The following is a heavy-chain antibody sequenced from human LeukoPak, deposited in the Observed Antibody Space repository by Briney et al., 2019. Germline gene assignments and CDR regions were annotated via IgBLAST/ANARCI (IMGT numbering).Heavy chain of an antibody. CDR1: GYTFTDYY. CDR3: ARGRYCGETTCADFDS. J-gene: IGHJ4*02. V-gene: IGHV1-2*02. Sequence: ASVKVSCKASGYTFTDYYMHWVRQAPGPGLEWMGWINPNSGGTDYAQKFQGRVTLIRDTSISTAYMELSRMTSDDTAVYYCARGRYCGETTCADFDSWGQGTLVTVSS. CDR2: INPNSGGT. D-gene: IGHD2-21*01.